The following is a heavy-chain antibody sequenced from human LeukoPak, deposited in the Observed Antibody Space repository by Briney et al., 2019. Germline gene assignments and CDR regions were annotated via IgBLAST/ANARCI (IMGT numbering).Heavy chain of an antibody. J-gene: IGHJ6*02. CDR1: GGSISSYY. V-gene: IGHV4-59*01. Sequence: SETLSLTCTVSGGSISSYYWSWIRQPPGKGLEWIGYIYYSGSTNYNPSLKSRVTISVDTSKNQFSLKLSSVTAADTAVYYCARVSVDTLPYYYYGMDVWGQGTTVTVSS. CDR3: ARVSVDTLPYYYYGMDV. D-gene: IGHD3-9*01. CDR2: IYYSGST.